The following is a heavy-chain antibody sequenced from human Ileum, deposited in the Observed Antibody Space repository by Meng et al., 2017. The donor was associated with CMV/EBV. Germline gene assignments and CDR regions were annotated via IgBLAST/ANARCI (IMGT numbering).Heavy chain of an antibody. Sequence: GGSLRLSCAASGFTFSSYSMNWVRQAPGKGLEWVSYISSRSSTIYYADSVKGRFTISRDNAKNSLYLQMNSLRAEDTAVYYCAREGSGWLYYYYGMDVWGQGTTVTVSS. D-gene: IGHD6-19*01. CDR1: GFTFSSYS. J-gene: IGHJ6*02. V-gene: IGHV3-48*04. CDR2: ISSRSSTI. CDR3: AREGSGWLYYYYGMDV.